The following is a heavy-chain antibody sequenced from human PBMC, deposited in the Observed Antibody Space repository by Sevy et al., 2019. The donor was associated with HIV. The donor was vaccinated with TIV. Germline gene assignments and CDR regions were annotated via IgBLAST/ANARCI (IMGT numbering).Heavy chain of an antibody. CDR1: GITVSLNY. Sequence: GGSLRLSCATSGITVSLNYMSWVRQAPGKGLEWVSAIFAGDSTYYTDSVRGRITISRDNSKNTLDLQMNSMRVEDTATYYCAKTRGFSGLHAFDAWGQGTLVTVSS. CDR3: AKTRGFSGLHAFDA. D-gene: IGHD5-18*01. V-gene: IGHV3-53*01. CDR2: IFAGDST. J-gene: IGHJ3*01.